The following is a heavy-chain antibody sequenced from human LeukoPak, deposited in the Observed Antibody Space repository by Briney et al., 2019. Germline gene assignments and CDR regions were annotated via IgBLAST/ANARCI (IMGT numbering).Heavy chain of an antibody. V-gene: IGHV1-46*01. CDR3: ARQARYDFWSGYYYTDYYFDY. J-gene: IGHJ4*02. CDR1: GYTFTSYY. CDR2: INPSGGNT. D-gene: IGHD3-3*01. Sequence: ASVKVSCKASGYTFTSYYMHWVRQAPGQGLEWIGIINPSGGNTNYAQKFQGRVTLTGDMSTSTVYMELSSLRSEDAAVYYCARQARYDFWSGYYYTDYYFDYWGQGTLVTVSS.